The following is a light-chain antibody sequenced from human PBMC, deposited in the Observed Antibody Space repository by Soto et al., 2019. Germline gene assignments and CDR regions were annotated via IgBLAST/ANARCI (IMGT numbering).Light chain of an antibody. CDR3: MQALQTPLT. CDR2: LGS. J-gene: IGKJ4*01. Sequence: DIVMTQSPLSLAVTPGEPASISCRSSQSLLYTDGHNHSNWFLQKPGQSPQVLLYLGSNRASGVPARFSGSASGTDFTLKISRVEAEDVGVYYCMQALQTPLTFGEGTSVEIK. CDR1: QSLLYTDGHNH. V-gene: IGKV2-28*01.